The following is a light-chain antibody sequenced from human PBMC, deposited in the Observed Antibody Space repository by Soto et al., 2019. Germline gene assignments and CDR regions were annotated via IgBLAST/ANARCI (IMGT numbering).Light chain of an antibody. V-gene: IGKV3-11*01. CDR2: DAS. CDR3: QQFSSYPLT. Sequence: EIVLTQSPATLSLSPGERATLSCRASQSVYSNLAWYQQKPGQAPRLLIYDASNRATGIPDRFSGGGSGTDFTLTISRLEPEDFAVYYCQQFSSYPLTFGGGTTGDIK. CDR1: QSVYSN. J-gene: IGKJ4*01.